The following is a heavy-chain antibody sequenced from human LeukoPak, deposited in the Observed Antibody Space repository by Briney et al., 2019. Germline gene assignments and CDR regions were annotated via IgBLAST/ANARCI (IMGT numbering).Heavy chain of an antibody. J-gene: IGHJ4*02. V-gene: IGHV4-39*01. D-gene: IGHD3-22*01. Sequence: SETLSLTCTVSGGSISSSSYYWGWIRQPPGKGLEWIGSIYYSGSTYYNPSLKSRGTISVDTSKNQFSLKLSFVTAADTAVYYCANYYYDSSGPGDWGQGTLVTVSS. CDR1: GGSISSSSYY. CDR3: ANYYYDSSGPGD. CDR2: IYYSGST.